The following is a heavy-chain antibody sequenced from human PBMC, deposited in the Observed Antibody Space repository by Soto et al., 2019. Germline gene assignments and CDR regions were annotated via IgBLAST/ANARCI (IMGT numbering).Heavy chain of an antibody. V-gene: IGHV6-1*01. CDR3: ASNAWNFVTSSDF. D-gene: IGHD1-7*01. Sequence: SQTLSLTCVVSGDSVSSSSGAWIWIRQSPSRGLEWLGRTYYRSQFYHDYAISVRGRISINPDTTRNQFSLQLNSVTPEDTAVYYFASNAWNFVTSSDFWGQGIRVTVAS. CDR1: GDSVSSSSGA. CDR2: TYYRSQFYH. J-gene: IGHJ4*02.